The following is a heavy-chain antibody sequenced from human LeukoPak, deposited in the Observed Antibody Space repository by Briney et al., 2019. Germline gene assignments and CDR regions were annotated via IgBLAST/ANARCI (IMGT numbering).Heavy chain of an antibody. V-gene: IGHV1-69*04. Sequence: SVKVSCKASGGTFSSYAISWVRQAPGQGLEWMGRIIPILGIANYAQKFQGRVTITAGKSTSTAYMELSSLRSEDTAVYYCARAGIAAAREAFDVWGQGTMVTVSS. CDR3: ARAGIAAAREAFDV. J-gene: IGHJ3*01. CDR1: GGTFSSYA. D-gene: IGHD6-13*01. CDR2: IIPILGIA.